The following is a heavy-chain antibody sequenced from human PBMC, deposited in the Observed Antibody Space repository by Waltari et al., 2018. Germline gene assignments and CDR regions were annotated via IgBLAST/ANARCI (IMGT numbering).Heavy chain of an antibody. CDR3: ARGKYYGSGSYYRG. V-gene: IGHV4-30-4*01. CDR1: GGSISSGDYY. J-gene: IGHJ4*02. D-gene: IGHD3-10*01. Sequence: QVQLQESGPGLVKPSQTLSLTCTVSGGSISSGDYYWSWIRQPPGKGLVWIGYIYYSGSTYYNPALKGRVTRSVDTSKNQFSLKRGSGTAADTAVYYCARGKYYGSGSYYRGWGQGTLVTVSA. CDR2: IYYSGST.